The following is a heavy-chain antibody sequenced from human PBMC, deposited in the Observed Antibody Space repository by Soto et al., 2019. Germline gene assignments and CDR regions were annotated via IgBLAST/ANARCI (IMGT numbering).Heavy chain of an antibody. V-gene: IGHV4-61*01. J-gene: IGHJ3*01. CDR3: ARRASTGGIYAFDV. CDR2: IYHTGKT. D-gene: IGHD1-1*01. CDR1: GASVTSGSFY. Sequence: PSETLSLTCDVSGASVTSGSFYYHWIRQAPGKGLEWIGYIYHTGKTNYSPTLRSRITISSDTSKNQFSLEMNSVTAAVTAVYYCARRASTGGIYAFDVWGQGTMVTVSS.